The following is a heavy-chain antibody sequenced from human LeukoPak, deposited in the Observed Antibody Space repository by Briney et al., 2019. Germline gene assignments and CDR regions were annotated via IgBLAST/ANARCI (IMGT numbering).Heavy chain of an antibody. CDR2: IHTSGTM. CDR1: GGSVSTGSYY. CDR3: ARERSGSEIFARSFDI. D-gene: IGHD3-3*01. J-gene: IGHJ3*02. V-gene: IGHV4-61*09. Sequence: PSETLSLTCTVSGGSVSTGSYYWSWIRQPAGRGLEWIGHIHTSGTMNYNASLKSRVRISVETSKNQFSLKLSSVTAADTAVYYCARERSGSEIFARSFDIWGQGTMVTVSS.